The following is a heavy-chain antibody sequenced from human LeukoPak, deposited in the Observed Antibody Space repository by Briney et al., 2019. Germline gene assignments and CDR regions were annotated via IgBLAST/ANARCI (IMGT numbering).Heavy chain of an antibody. Sequence: SETLSLTCTVSGGSISSYYWSWIRQPAGKGLEWIGRIYTSGSTNYNPSLKSRVTMSVDTSRNQFSLKLSSVTAADTAVYYCARDRYYYDSSGYLFDYWGQGTLVTVSS. CDR3: ARDRYYYDSSGYLFDY. CDR2: IYTSGST. CDR1: GGSISSYY. J-gene: IGHJ4*02. D-gene: IGHD3-22*01. V-gene: IGHV4-4*07.